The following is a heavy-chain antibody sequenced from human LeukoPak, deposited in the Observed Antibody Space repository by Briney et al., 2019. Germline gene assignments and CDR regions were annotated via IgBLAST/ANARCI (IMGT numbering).Heavy chain of an antibody. CDR3: ARAPDFWSGPPWGFDP. V-gene: IGHV4-61*08. CDR1: GGSISSGDYY. J-gene: IGHJ5*02. Sequence: SETLSLTCTVSGGSISSGDYYWSWIRQPPGKGLEWIGYIYYSGSTNYNPSLKSRVTISVDTSKNQFSLKLSSVTAADTAVYYCARAPDFWSGPPWGFDPWGQGTLVTVSS. CDR2: IYYSGST. D-gene: IGHD3-3*01.